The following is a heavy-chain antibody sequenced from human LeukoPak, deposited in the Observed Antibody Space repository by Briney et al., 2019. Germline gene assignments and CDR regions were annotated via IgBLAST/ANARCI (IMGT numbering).Heavy chain of an antibody. D-gene: IGHD6-13*01. CDR2: IIPIFGTA. V-gene: IGHV1-69*05. J-gene: IGHJ4*02. Sequence: SVKVSCKASGGTFSSYAISWVRQAPGQGLEWMGGIIPIFGTANYAQKFQGRVTITTDESTSTAYMELSSLGSEDTAVYYCARVGQQLAQSFDYWGQGTLVTVSS. CDR1: GGTFSSYA. CDR3: ARVGQQLAQSFDY.